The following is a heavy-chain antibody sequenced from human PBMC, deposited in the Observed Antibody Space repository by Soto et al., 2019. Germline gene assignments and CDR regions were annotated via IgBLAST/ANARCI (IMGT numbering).Heavy chain of an antibody. D-gene: IGHD4-17*01. J-gene: IGHJ6*02. CDR3: AREVAVTTDRYYYYGMDV. V-gene: IGHV1-69*01. Sequence: QVQLVQSGAEVKKPGSSVKVSCKASGGTFSSYAISWVRQAPAQGLEWMGGIIPIFGTANYAQKFQGRVTITADESTSTAYMELSSLRSEDTAVYYCAREVAVTTDRYYYYGMDVWGQGTTVTVSS. CDR1: GGTFSSYA. CDR2: IIPIFGTA.